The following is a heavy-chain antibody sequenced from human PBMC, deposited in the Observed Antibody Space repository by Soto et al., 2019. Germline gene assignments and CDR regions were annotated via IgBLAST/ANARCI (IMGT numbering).Heavy chain of an antibody. V-gene: IGHV4-4*07. D-gene: IGHD3-3*01. Sequence: SATLSLTCTVSGGAINSYYWTWIRQPSGEGLEWIGRIYSSGRTKYNPSLQSRVTMSLDTSKNQFSLRLTSVTAADTAVYYCARGQRFSDWFDPWGQGTLVTVSS. CDR2: IYSSGRT. J-gene: IGHJ5*02. CDR3: ARGQRFSDWFDP. CDR1: GGAINSYY.